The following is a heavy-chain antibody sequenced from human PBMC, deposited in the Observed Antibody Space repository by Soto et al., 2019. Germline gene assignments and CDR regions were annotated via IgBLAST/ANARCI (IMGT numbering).Heavy chain of an antibody. CDR1: GFTFSSYA. CDR3: ARASDTAMVPFDY. CDR2: ISYDGSNK. Sequence: GSLRLSCAASGFTFSSYAMHWVRQAPGKGLEWVAVISYDGSNKYYADPVKGRFTISRDNSKNTLYLQMNSLRAEDTAVYYCARASDTAMVPFDYWGQGTLVTVSS. J-gene: IGHJ4*02. V-gene: IGHV3-30-3*01. D-gene: IGHD5-18*01.